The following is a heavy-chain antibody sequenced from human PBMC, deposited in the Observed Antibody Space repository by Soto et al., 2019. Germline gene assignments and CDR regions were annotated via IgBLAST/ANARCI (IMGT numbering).Heavy chain of an antibody. CDR3: ARELGVTYAFDI. CDR1: GGSISSYY. CDR2: IYYSGST. J-gene: IGHJ3*02. D-gene: IGHD1-26*01. Sequence: SETLSLTCTVSGGSISSYYWSWIRQPPGKGLEWIGYIYYSGSTNYNPSLKSRVTISVDTSKNQFSLKLSSVAAADTAVYYCARELGVTYAFDIWGQGTMVTV. V-gene: IGHV4-59*01.